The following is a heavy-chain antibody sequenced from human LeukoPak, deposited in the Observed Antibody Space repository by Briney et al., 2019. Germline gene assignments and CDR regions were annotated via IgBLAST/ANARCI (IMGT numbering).Heavy chain of an antibody. CDR3: ARSVSGTVPLYLDY. CDR2: IYTNGTT. CDR1: GGSIRNYY. D-gene: IGHD4-17*01. J-gene: IGHJ4*02. V-gene: IGHV4-4*07. Sequence: SETLSLTCIVSGGSIRNYYWTWIRQPAGKGLQWIGRIYTNGTTNYSPSLKSRVTMSVDTSKNQFSLKLSSVTAADTAVYYCARSVSGTVPLYLDYWGQGTLVTVSS.